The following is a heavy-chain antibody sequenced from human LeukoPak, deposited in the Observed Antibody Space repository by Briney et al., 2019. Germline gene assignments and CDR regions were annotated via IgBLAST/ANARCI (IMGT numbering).Heavy chain of an antibody. J-gene: IGHJ4*02. CDR2: ISWNSGSI. CDR3: ARLARGVITSYYFDY. D-gene: IGHD3-10*01. V-gene: IGHV3-9*01. CDR1: GFTFDDYA. Sequence: PGGSLRLSCAASGFTFDDYAMHWVRQAPGKGLEWVSGISWNSGSIGYADSVKGRFTISRDNAKNSLYLQMNSLRAEDTAVYYCARLARGVITSYYFDYWGQGTLVTVSS.